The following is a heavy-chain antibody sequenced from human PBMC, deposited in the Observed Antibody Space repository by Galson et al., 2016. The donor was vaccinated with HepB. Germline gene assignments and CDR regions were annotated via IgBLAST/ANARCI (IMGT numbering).Heavy chain of an antibody. V-gene: IGHV3-33*01. D-gene: IGHD5-12*01. CDR1: GFTFSSYG. J-gene: IGHJ6*02. CDR3: ARDRGGGYDIYGMDV. Sequence: SLRLSCAASGFTFSSYGMHWVRQAPGKGLEWLALIYYDGTNKYYADSVKGRFTISRDNSKNTVSLQMNSLRAEETALYYCARDRGGGYDIYGMDVWGQGTTVTVSS. CDR2: IYYDGTNK.